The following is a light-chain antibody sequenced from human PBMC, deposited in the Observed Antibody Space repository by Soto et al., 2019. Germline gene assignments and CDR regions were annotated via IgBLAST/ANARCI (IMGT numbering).Light chain of an antibody. J-gene: IGKJ1*01. CDR3: QQAKTFPWT. CDR1: QGLSGW. CDR2: GVS. Sequence: IQLTQSPSSVAASVGDRVTITCRASQGLSGWLAWYQQKPGRAPKLLVFGVSTLQTGVPSRFSGSASGTDFSLTTSGLQTEDFATYYCQQAKTFPWTVGLGTKVEIK. V-gene: IGKV1-12*01.